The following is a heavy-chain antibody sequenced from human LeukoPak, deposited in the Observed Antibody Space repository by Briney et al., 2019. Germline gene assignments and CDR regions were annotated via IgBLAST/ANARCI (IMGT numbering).Heavy chain of an antibody. CDR2: IIPILGIA. Sequence: SVKVSCKASGGTFSSYAISWVRQAPGQGLEWMGRIIPILGIANYAQKFQGRVTITADKSTSTAYMELSSLRSEDTAVYYCARGVAVAGSIDYWGQGTLVIVSS. CDR3: ARGVAVAGSIDY. J-gene: IGHJ4*02. V-gene: IGHV1-69*04. D-gene: IGHD6-19*01. CDR1: GGTFSSYA.